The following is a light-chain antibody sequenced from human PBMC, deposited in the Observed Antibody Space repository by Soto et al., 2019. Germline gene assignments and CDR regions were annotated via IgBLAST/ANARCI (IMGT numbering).Light chain of an antibody. Sequence: QPALTQPASVSGSPGQSITISCTGTSSDVGGYNYVSWYQQHPGKAPKLMIYDVSNRPSGVSNRFSGSKSGNTASLTISGRQAEDEADYYCSSYTSSSTRVFGGGTKLTVL. V-gene: IGLV2-14*01. CDR1: SSDVGGYNY. J-gene: IGLJ2*01. CDR2: DVS. CDR3: SSYTSSSTRV.